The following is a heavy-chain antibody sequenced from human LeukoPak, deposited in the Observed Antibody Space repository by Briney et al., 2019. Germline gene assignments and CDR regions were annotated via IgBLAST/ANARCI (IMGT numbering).Heavy chain of an antibody. D-gene: IGHD3-10*01. CDR2: IKQDGSEK. J-gene: IGHJ4*02. CDR3: ARGGDYFASGSYYNPWH. CDR1: GFTFSTYW. V-gene: IGHV3-7*01. Sequence: SGGSLRLSCAASGFTFSTYWMTCVRQAPGEGLEWVSNIKQDGSEKNNVDSVKGRFSISRGNAKNSEYLQMNSLRAEDTAVYYCARGGDYFASGSYYNPWHWGQGALVTV.